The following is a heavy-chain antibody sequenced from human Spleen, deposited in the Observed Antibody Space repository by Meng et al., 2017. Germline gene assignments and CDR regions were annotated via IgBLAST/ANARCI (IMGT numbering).Heavy chain of an antibody. CDR3: ASGHYTGY. J-gene: IGHJ4*02. Sequence: QVQLVQSGAEVKKPGASVKVSCKASGYTYTDYQTDWVRQAPGQGLEWMGWIHPSGHPTYAQKFQGRVTMTIDTSTTTASMELRSLRSDDTAVYYCASGHYTGYWGQGTLVTVSS. CDR1: GYTYTDYQ. D-gene: IGHD2-2*02. CDR2: IHPSGHP. V-gene: IGHV1-18*01.